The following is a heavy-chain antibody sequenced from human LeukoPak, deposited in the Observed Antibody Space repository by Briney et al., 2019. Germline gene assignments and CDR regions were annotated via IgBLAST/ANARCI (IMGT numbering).Heavy chain of an antibody. Sequence: TGRSLRLSCAASGFNFNDYAMHWVRQAPGKGLEWVSGISWNSGTVAYADSAKGRFTISRDNSKKSLYLQMNSLRAEDMALYYCAKASADWYFDLWGRGTLVTVSS. D-gene: IGHD2-2*01. CDR2: ISWNSGTV. J-gene: IGHJ2*01. V-gene: IGHV3-9*03. CDR1: GFNFNDYA. CDR3: AKASADWYFDL.